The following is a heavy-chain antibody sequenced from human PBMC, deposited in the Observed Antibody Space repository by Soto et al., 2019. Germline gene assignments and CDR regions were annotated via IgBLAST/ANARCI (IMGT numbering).Heavy chain of an antibody. CDR2: ISSCSSYI. CDR3: ARGNVLRFLEWFPTYRMDV. Sequence: GGSLRLSCAACGFTFSSYSMNWVRQAPGKXLEWVSSISSCSSYIYYADSVKGRFTISRDNAKNSLYLQMNSLRAEDTAVYYCARGNVLRFLEWFPTYRMDVWGQGTTVTVSS. D-gene: IGHD3-3*01. CDR1: GFTFSSYS. J-gene: IGHJ6*02. V-gene: IGHV3-21*01.